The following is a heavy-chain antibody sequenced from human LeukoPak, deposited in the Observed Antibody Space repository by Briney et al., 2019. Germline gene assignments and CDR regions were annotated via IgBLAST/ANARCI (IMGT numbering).Heavy chain of an antibody. D-gene: IGHD3-10*01. J-gene: IGHJ6*03. Sequence: PGGSLRLSCAASGFTFSSYSMNWVRQAPGKGLEWVSSISSSSSYIYYADTVKGRFTISRDNAKNSLYLQMNSLRAEDTAVYYCARDYYGSGNLNYYYYMDVWGQGTTVTVSS. CDR2: ISSSSSYI. CDR1: GFTFSSYS. CDR3: ARDYYGSGNLNYYYYMDV. V-gene: IGHV3-21*01.